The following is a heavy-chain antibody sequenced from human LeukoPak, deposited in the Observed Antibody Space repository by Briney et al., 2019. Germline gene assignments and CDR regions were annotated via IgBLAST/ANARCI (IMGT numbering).Heavy chain of an antibody. J-gene: IGHJ4*02. V-gene: IGHV3-11*06. CDR3: AKSCSGGSCYSGFDY. Sequence: GGSLRLSCAASGFTFSDYYMSWIRQAPGKGLEWVSAISSSSSYIYYADSVKGRFTISRDNAKNSLYLQMNSLRAEDTAVYYCAKSCSGGSCYSGFDYWGQGTLVTVSS. CDR2: ISSSSSYI. D-gene: IGHD2-15*01. CDR1: GFTFSDYY.